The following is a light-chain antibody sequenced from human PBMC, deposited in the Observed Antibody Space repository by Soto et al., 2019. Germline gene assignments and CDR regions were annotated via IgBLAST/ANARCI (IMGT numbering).Light chain of an antibody. CDR2: GAS. J-gene: IGKJ5*01. Sequence: DIVMTQSPATLSVAPGASVTFSCRASQGVSRKLAWYQHKPGQAPRLLIYGASTRATGIPARFSGSGSGTEFTLTTSSLQSEDFGVYYCQQYNNWPPITVGQGTRLVI. V-gene: IGKV3-15*01. CDR3: QQYNNWPPIT. CDR1: QGVSRK.